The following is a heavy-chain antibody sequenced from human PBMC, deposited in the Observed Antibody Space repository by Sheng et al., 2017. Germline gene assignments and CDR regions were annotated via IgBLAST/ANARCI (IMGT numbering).Heavy chain of an antibody. J-gene: IGHJ4*02. CDR2: IYHTGST. CDR3: ARGYENNGYYWGLFDD. CDR1: GYSISSGYY. V-gene: IGHV4-38-2*02. D-gene: IGHD3-22*01. Sequence: QVQLQESGPGLVKPSETLSLTCSVSGYSISSGYYWGWIRHPPGERLEWIGSIYHTGSTFYKASLRSRLTISIGTSKNQFSLRLNSVTAADTAVYYCARGYENNGYYWGLFDDWGEGTLVTISS.